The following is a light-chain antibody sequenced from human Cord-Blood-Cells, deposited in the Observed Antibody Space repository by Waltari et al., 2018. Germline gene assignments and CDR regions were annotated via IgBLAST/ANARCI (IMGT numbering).Light chain of an antibody. V-gene: IGLV2-8*01. CDR1: SSDVGGYNY. CDR2: EVS. J-gene: IGLJ1*01. Sequence: QSALTQPPSASGSPGQSVTISCTGTSSDVGGYNYVSWYQQHPGKAPKLMIYEVSKRPSGVPDRCSGSKSGNTASLTVSGLQAEDEADYYCSSYAGSNKNVFGTGTKVTVL. CDR3: SSYAGSNKNV.